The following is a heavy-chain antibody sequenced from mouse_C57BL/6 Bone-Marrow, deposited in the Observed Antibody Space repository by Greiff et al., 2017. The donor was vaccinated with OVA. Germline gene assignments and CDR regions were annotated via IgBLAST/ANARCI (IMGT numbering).Heavy chain of an antibody. CDR3: AKMRLTGTFYWYFDV. J-gene: IGHJ1*03. Sequence: QVQLQQSGPGLVQPSQSLSITCTVSGFSLTSYGVHWVRQSPGKGLEWLGVIWRGGSTDYNAAFMSRLSITKDNSKSQVFFKMNSLQADDTAIYYCAKMRLTGTFYWYFDVWGTGTTVTVSS. CDR2: IWRGGST. V-gene: IGHV2-5*01. D-gene: IGHD4-1*01. CDR1: GFSLTSYG.